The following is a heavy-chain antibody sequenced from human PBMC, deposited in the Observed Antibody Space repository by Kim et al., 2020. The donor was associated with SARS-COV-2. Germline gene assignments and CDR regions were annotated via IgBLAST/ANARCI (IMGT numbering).Heavy chain of an antibody. CDR3: ARAPVPSNYYFDY. CDR1: GFSFSSYS. V-gene: IGHV3-21*01. Sequence: GGSLRLSCAVSGFSFSSYSMNWVRQAPGKGLEWVSSISSSTSYIYYADSVKGRFTISRDNAKNSLYLQMNSLRAEDTAVYYCARAPVPSNYYFDYWGQGTLVTVSS. D-gene: IGHD1-1*01. J-gene: IGHJ4*02. CDR2: ISSSTSYI.